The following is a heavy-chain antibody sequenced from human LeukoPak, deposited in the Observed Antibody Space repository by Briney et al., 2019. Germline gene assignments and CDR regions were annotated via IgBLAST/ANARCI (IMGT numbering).Heavy chain of an antibody. CDR1: GGSISSSSYY. V-gene: IGHV4-39*01. Sequence: SETLSLTCTVSGGSISSSSYYWGWIRQPPGKGLEWIGSIYYSGSTYYNPSLKSRVTISVDTSKNQFSLKLSPVTAADTAVYYCARVRDSKLQLYYFDYWGQGTLVTVSS. CDR2: IYYSGST. CDR3: ARVRDSKLQLYYFDY. D-gene: IGHD3-10*01. J-gene: IGHJ4*02.